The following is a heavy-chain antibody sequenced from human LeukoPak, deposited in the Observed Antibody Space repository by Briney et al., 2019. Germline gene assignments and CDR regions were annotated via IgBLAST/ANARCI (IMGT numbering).Heavy chain of an antibody. Sequence: GGSLRLSCAASGFTFSSYEMNWVRQAPGKGLEWVSYISRSGTTIYYADSVKGRFTISRDNAKNSLYLQMNSLRAEDTAVYYCARPPSISNPYFGMDVWGQGTALTVSS. CDR1: GFTFSSYE. J-gene: IGHJ6*02. D-gene: IGHD2/OR15-2a*01. CDR2: ISRSGTTI. V-gene: IGHV3-48*03. CDR3: ARPPSISNPYFGMDV.